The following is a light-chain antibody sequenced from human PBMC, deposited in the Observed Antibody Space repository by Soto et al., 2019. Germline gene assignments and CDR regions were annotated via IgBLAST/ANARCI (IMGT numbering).Light chain of an antibody. Sequence: QSVLPQPPSASGTPGQRVTISCSGSSSNIGSNTVIWYQQLPGTAPKLLIYSNSQRPSGVPDRFSGSKSGTSASLAISGLQSEDEADYYCASWDDSLNGWVFGGGTKLTVL. V-gene: IGLV1-44*01. CDR3: ASWDDSLNGWV. CDR2: SNS. J-gene: IGLJ3*02. CDR1: SSNIGSNT.